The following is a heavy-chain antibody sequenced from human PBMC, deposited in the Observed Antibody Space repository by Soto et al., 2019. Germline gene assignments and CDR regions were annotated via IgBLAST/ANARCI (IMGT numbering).Heavy chain of an antibody. CDR3: ARSIVVVTALDY. CDR1: GYTFTSYA. CDR2: INAGNGNT. J-gene: IGHJ4*02. Sequence: QVQLVQSGAEEKKPGASVKVSCKASGYTFTSYAMHWVRQAPGQRLEWMGWINAGNGNTKHSQKFQGRDPITRDTTASTAYMELRSLRSEDTGVYYCARSIVVVTALDYWGQGTLVTVSS. D-gene: IGHD2-21*02. V-gene: IGHV1-3*05.